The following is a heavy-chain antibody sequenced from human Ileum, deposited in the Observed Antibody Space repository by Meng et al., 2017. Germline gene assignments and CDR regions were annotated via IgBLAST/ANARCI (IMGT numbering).Heavy chain of an antibody. J-gene: IGHJ4*02. CDR1: SGSISSNTY. D-gene: IGHD4-23*01. Sequence: QVQLQESGPGLVSPSGPLSLTCAVSSGSISSNTYWSWVRQPPGKGLEWIGQISHSGSAYYNPSLKSRVTMSVDKSKSQFSLMLTSVTAADTAIYYCARHGGYSQDFWGQGTLVTVSS. V-gene: IGHV4-4*02. CDR2: ISHSGSA. CDR3: ARHGGYSQDF.